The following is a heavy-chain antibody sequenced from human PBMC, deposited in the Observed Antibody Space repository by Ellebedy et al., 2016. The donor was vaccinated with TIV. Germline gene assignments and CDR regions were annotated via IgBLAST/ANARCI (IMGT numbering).Heavy chain of an antibody. CDR1: GGSISSSYW. D-gene: IGHD3-10*01. V-gene: IGHV4-4*02. CDR3: AREDFRGFDY. J-gene: IGHJ4*02. CDR2: IYESGST. Sequence: SETLSLXXAVSGGSISSSYWWSWIRQPPGKGLEWIGEIYESGSTNFNPSLKSRVTMSVVKSKNQFSLKLSSVTAADTAVYYCAREDFRGFDYWGQGTLVTVSS.